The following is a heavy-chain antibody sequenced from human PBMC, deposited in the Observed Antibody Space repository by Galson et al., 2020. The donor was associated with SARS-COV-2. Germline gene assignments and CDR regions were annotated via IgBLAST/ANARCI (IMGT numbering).Heavy chain of an antibody. V-gene: IGHV4-4*02. D-gene: IGHD1-26*01. CDR2: IHHSGNI. J-gene: IGHJ5*02. Sequence: SETLSLTCTVSGGSITSNNWWTWVRQTPEKGLEWIGEIHHSGNINYNPSLRSQVILLVDKSKNQFSLRLTSVTATDTAVYYCATLFSDGGNYFCFDPWGQGTLVTVSS. CDR1: GGSITSNNW. CDR3: ATLFSDGGNYFCFDP.